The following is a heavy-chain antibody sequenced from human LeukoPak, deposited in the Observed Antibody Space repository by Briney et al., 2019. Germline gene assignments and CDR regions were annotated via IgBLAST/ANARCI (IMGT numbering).Heavy chain of an antibody. V-gene: IGHV4-34*01. CDR2: INHSGST. CDR3: ARGARRTTVTTPFDY. Sequence: PSETLFLTCAVYGGSFSGYYWSWIRQPPGKGLEWIGEINHSGSTNYNSSLKSRVTISVDTSKNQFSLKLSSVTAADTAVYYCARGARRTTVTTPFDYWGQGTLVTVSS. J-gene: IGHJ4*02. D-gene: IGHD4-17*01. CDR1: GGSFSGYY.